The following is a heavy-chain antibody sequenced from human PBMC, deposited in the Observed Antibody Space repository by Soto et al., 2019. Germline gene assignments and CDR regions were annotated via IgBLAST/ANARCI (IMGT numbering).Heavy chain of an antibody. V-gene: IGHV3-48*04. CDR1: GFTFSSCA. D-gene: IGHD4-17*01. CDR2: ISSGGTIT. J-gene: IGHJ4*02. Sequence: GGSLRLSCAASGFTFSSCAMGWVRQAPGKGLEWVSYISSGGTITNYADSVKGRFTISRDNAKNSLYLQMNSLRAEDTAVYYCARDLASTTIPNYWGQGTLVTVSS. CDR3: ARDLASTTIPNY.